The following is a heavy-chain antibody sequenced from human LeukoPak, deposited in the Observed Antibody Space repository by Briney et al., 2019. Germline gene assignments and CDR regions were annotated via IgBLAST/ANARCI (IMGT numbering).Heavy chain of an antibody. Sequence: ASVKVSCKASGYTFTSYDINWVRQATGQGLEWMGWMNPNSGNTGYAQKFQGRVTMTRNTSISTAYMELSSLRSEDTAVYYCARGNRPWGSGDYWGQGTLVTASS. CDR2: MNPNSGNT. V-gene: IGHV1-8*01. CDR1: GYTFTSYD. D-gene: IGHD3-16*01. CDR3: ARGNRPWGSGDY. J-gene: IGHJ4*02.